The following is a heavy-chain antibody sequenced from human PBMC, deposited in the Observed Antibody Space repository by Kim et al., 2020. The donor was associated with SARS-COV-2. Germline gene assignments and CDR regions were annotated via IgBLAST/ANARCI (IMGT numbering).Heavy chain of an antibody. V-gene: IGHV3-33*01. Sequence: GGSLRLSCAASGFTFSSYGMHWVLQAPGKGLEWVAVIWYDGSNKYYADSVKGRFTISRDNSKNTLYLQMNSLRAEDTAVYYCARGIYDSSGYPDYWGQGTLVTVSS. D-gene: IGHD3-22*01. CDR2: IWYDGSNK. J-gene: IGHJ4*02. CDR3: ARGIYDSSGYPDY. CDR1: GFTFSSYG.